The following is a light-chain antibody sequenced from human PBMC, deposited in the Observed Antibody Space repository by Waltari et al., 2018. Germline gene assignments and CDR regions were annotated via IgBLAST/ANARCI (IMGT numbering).Light chain of an antibody. CDR3: QQYGSSILYT. CDR1: QRLTKNY. Sequence: VLTHSPGTLSLSPGERATVSCRASQRLTKNYLAWYQQKPGQAPRLLIYGASSRAAGIPDRFSGSGSGTDFTLTISRLEPEDSAMYYCQQYGSSILYTFGQGTKLEIK. CDR2: GAS. V-gene: IGKV3-20*01. J-gene: IGKJ2*01.